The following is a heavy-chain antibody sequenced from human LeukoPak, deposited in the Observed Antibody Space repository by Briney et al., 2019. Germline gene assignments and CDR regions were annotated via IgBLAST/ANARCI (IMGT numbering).Heavy chain of an antibody. D-gene: IGHD2-15*01. J-gene: IGHJ5*02. CDR2: MNPNSGNT. V-gene: IGHV1-8*01. CDR3: ARDREGYQLFDP. Sequence: ASVKVSCKASGYTFTSYDINWVRQATGQGLEWMGWMNPNSGNTGYAQKFQGRVTMTRNTSISTAYMELSSLRSEDTAVYYCARDREGYQLFDPWGQGTLVTVSS. CDR1: GYTFTSYD.